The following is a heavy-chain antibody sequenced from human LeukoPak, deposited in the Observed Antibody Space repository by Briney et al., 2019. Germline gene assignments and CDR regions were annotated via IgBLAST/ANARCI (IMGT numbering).Heavy chain of an antibody. Sequence: PSETLSLTCALYGGSFSGYYWTWIRQPPGKGLEWIGEINQSGSTNYSPSLKSRVTISVDTSKNQFSLKLTSVTAADTAVYYCARGSRLTGTFDIWGQGTMVTVSS. D-gene: IGHD3-9*01. CDR1: GGSFSGYY. CDR3: ARGSRLTGTFDI. CDR2: INQSGST. J-gene: IGHJ3*02. V-gene: IGHV4-34*01.